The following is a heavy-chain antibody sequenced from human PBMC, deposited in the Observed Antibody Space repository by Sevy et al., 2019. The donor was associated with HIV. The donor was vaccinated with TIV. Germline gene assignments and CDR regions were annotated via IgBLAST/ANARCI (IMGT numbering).Heavy chain of an antibody. CDR3: AKDFHDYGDFYFDY. V-gene: IGHV3-23*01. J-gene: IGHJ4*02. D-gene: IGHD4-17*01. CDR1: GFSFSSYA. Sequence: GGSLRLSCTASGFSFSSYAMSWVRQAPGKGLEWVSTIIGSGVRTYSADSVKGRFTISRDNSKNTLYLQMTSRRAEDTVVYYCAKDFHDYGDFYFDYWGRGTLVTVSS. CDR2: IIGSGVRT.